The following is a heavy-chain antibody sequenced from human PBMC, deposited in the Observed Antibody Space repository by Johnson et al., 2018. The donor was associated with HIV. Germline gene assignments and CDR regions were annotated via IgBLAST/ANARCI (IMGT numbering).Heavy chain of an antibody. Sequence: VQLVESGGGLVQPGGSLRLSCAASGFTVSSNYMSWVRQAPGKGLEWVSVLYSDGGTYYADSVKGRFTISRDNSKNTLYLQMNSLRAEDTAVYYCVRPVAAGRDDAFDIWGQGTMVTVSS. J-gene: IGHJ3*02. D-gene: IGHD6-13*01. CDR1: GFTVSSNY. CDR2: LYSDGGT. V-gene: IGHV3-66*02. CDR3: VRPVAAGRDDAFDI.